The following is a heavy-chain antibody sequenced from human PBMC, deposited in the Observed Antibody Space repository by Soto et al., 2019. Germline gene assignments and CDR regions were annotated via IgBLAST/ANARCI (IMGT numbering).Heavy chain of an antibody. D-gene: IGHD6-13*01. V-gene: IGHV4-34*01. CDR1: GGSFSGYY. Sequence: PSETLSLTCAVYGGSFSGYYWSWIRQPPGKGLEWIGEINHSGSTNYNPSLKSRVTISVDTSKNQFSLKLSSVTAADTAVYYCARRDLRAAAGTVFDYWGQGTLVTVSS. J-gene: IGHJ4*02. CDR3: ARRDLRAAAGTVFDY. CDR2: INHSGST.